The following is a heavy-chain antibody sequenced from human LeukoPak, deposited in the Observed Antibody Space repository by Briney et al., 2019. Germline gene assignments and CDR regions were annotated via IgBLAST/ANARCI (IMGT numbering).Heavy chain of an antibody. D-gene: IGHD6-6*01. CDR1: GFTFSNYA. Sequence: QTGGSLRLSCAASGFTFSNYAMTWVRQAPGKGLEWVSAISGSGGSTYYADSVKGRFTISRDSSKNALYLQMNTLGAEDTAVYYCARDEYSSSLDYWGQGTLVTVSS. J-gene: IGHJ4*02. CDR2: ISGSGGST. CDR3: ARDEYSSSLDY. V-gene: IGHV3-23*01.